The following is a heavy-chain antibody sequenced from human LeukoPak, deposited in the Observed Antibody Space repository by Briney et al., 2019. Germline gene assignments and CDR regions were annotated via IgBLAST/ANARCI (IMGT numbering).Heavy chain of an antibody. CDR2: INHSGST. D-gene: IGHD5-18*01. V-gene: IGHV4-39*07. J-gene: IGHJ4*02. Sequence: SETLSLTCTVSGGSVSSGSYYWSWIRQPPGKGLEWIGEINHSGSTNYNPSLKSRVTISVDTSKNQFSLKLSSVTAADTAVYYCARAGGYSYGYDDYWGQGTLVTVSS. CDR1: GGSVSSGSYY. CDR3: ARAGGYSYGYDDY.